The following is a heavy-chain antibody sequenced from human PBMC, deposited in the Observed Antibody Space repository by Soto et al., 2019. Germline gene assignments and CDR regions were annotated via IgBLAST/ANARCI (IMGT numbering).Heavy chain of an antibody. CDR3: ARAGTPIDY. V-gene: IGHV1-18*01. CDR1: GYTFTNFG. J-gene: IGHJ4*02. D-gene: IGHD3-10*01. CDR2: ISAYNGNT. Sequence: QVQLVQSGAEVKKPGASVKVSCKASGYTFTNFGISWVRQAPGQGLEWMGWISAYNGNTNYAQNFQGRVTMTTDTPTSTDYMELRSLRADDTAVYYCARAGTPIDYWGQGTLVTVSS.